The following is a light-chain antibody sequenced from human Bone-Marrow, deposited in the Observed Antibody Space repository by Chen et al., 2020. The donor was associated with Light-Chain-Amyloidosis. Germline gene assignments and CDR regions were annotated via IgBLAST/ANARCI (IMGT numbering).Light chain of an antibody. CDR2: EDD. CDR3: QSYQGSSQGV. Sequence: NFMLTQPHSVSEYPGKTVIISCTRSSGSIATNYVQWYQQRPGSSPTTVIYEDDQRPSGVPDRFSGSIDRSSNSAALTISGLKTEDEADYYCQSYQGSSQGVFGGGTKLTVL. J-gene: IGLJ3*02. V-gene: IGLV6-57*01. CDR1: SGSIATNY.